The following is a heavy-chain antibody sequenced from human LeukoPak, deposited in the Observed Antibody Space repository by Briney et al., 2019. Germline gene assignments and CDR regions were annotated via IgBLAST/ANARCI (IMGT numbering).Heavy chain of an antibody. CDR2: INPNSGGT. J-gene: IGHJ4*02. D-gene: IGHD3-10*01. Sequence: ASVKVSCKASGYTFTGYYLHWVRQAPGQGLEWMGWINPNSGGTNYAQKFQGRVTMTRDTSISTAYMELNTLRSDDTAVYYCARSTSGWDVGGYWGQGTLVTVSS. CDR1: GYTFTGYY. CDR3: ARSTSGWDVGGY. V-gene: IGHV1-2*02.